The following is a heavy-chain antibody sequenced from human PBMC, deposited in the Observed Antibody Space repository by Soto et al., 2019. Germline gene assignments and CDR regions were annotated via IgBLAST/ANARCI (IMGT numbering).Heavy chain of an antibody. D-gene: IGHD3-10*01. CDR2: ISGSGGST. CDR3: AKDPGPSSGSYLLSADLH. V-gene: IGHV3-23*01. Sequence: GGSLRLSCAASGFTFSSYAMSWVRQAPGKGLEWVSAISGSGGSTYYADSVKGRFTISRDNSKNTLYLQMNSLRAEDTAVYYCAKDPGPSSGSYLLSADLHWGQGTLVTVSS. J-gene: IGHJ4*02. CDR1: GFTFSSYA.